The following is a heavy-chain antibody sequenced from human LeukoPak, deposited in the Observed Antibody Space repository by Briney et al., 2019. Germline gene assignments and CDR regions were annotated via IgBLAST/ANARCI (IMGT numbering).Heavy chain of an antibody. D-gene: IGHD2-15*01. J-gene: IGHJ4*02. Sequence: ASVKVSCRASGGIFSSYAISWVRQAPGQGLEWMGGIIPILGTANYAQKFQGRVTITADKSTSTAYMELSSLRSEDTAVYYCARDVLGYCSGGSCYSDYWGQGTLVTVSS. CDR3: ARDVLGYCSGGSCYSDY. V-gene: IGHV1-69*06. CDR1: GGIFSSYA. CDR2: IIPILGTA.